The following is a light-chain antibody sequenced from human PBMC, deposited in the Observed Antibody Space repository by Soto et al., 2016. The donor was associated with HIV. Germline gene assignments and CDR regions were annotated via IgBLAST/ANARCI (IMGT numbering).Light chain of an antibody. CDR3: QVWDTTTEHRV. J-gene: IGLJ3*02. CDR2: DDN. V-gene: IGLV3-21*03. CDR1: NIDTKS. Sequence: SYELTQSPPVSVAPGKTARISCRGNNIDTKSVHWYQQKPGQAPVLVLYDDNDRPSGIPERFSGSNSGNTATLTISRVEAGDEADSYCQVWDTTTEHRVFGGGTRLTVL.